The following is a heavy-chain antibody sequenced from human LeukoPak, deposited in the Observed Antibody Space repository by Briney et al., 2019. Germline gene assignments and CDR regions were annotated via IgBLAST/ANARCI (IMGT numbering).Heavy chain of an antibody. Sequence: VASVKVSCKASGYTFTSYDINWVRQATGQGLEWMGWMNPNSGNTGYAQKFQGRVTMTRNTSISTAYMELSSLRSEDTAVYYCARGGGSQLLWFGEFYWFDPWGQGTLVTVSS. CDR1: GYTFTSYD. D-gene: IGHD3-10*01. J-gene: IGHJ5*02. CDR2: MNPNSGNT. CDR3: ARGGGSQLLWFGEFYWFDP. V-gene: IGHV1-8*01.